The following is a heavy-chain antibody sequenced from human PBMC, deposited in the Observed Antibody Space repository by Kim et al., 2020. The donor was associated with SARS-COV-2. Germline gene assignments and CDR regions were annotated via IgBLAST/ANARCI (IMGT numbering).Heavy chain of an antibody. V-gene: IGHV3-30*18. Sequence: GGSLRLSCAASGFTFSSYGMHWVRQAPGKGLEWVAVISYDGSNKYYADSVKGRFTISRDNSKNTLYLQMNSLRAEDTAVYYCAKGGYCSSTSCHYYYYG. CDR1: GFTFSSYG. CDR2: ISYDGSNK. D-gene: IGHD2-2*01. CDR3: AKGGYCSSTSCHYYYYG. J-gene: IGHJ6*01.